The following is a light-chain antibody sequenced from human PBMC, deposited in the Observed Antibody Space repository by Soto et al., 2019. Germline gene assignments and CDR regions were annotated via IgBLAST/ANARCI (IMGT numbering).Light chain of an antibody. CDR1: QSVSGN. CDR2: GAS. CDR3: QQYNNWPPS. V-gene: IGKV3-15*01. J-gene: IGKJ1*01. Sequence: EIVMAQSPATLSVSPGERATLSCRASQSVSGNLAWYQQKPGQAPRLLIYGASTRATGIPARFSGSGSGTEFTLPISSLQSEDFAVYYCQQYNNWPPSFGQGTNVEIK.